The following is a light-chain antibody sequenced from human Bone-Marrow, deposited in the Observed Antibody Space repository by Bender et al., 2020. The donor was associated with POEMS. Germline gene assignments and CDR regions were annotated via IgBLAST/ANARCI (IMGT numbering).Light chain of an antibody. J-gene: IGLJ1*01. CDR2: GNT. CDR3: QSYDRSLSTYV. Sequence: QSVLTQPPSVSGAPGQRVTISCAGSHSNIGAGYDVHWYQQLPGTAPKLLIYGNTNRPSGVPDRFSGSTSGTPAFLVITGLRAEDEGDYYCQSYDRSLSTYVFGRGTTVAVL. V-gene: IGLV1-40*01. CDR1: HSNIGAGYD.